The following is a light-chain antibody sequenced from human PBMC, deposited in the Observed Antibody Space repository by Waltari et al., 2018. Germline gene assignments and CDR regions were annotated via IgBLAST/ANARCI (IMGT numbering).Light chain of an antibody. CDR3: CSYAGP. Sequence: QSALTQPRPVSGSPGQSVAIPFTGTSSDVGGYNYVSWYQQHPGKAPKLMIYDVTKRPSGVPDRFSGSKSGNTASLTISGLQADDEADYYCCSYAGPFGGGTKLTVL. V-gene: IGLV2-11*01. J-gene: IGLJ2*01. CDR2: DVT. CDR1: SSDVGGYNY.